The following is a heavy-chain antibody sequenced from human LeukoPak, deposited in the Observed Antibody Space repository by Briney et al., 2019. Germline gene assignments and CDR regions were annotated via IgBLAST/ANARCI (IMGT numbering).Heavy chain of an antibody. CDR1: GFTFSTYP. V-gene: IGHV3-30*04. D-gene: IGHD1-26*01. Sequence: GGSLRLSCAASGFTFSTYPFHWVRQAPGKGLEWVAVISPDRTYTYYADAVKGRFTISRDNSVNTLSLQMNSLRGDDTAVYYCANLYSGSPSDAFDVWGQGTMVTVSS. CDR3: ANLYSGSPSDAFDV. J-gene: IGHJ3*01. CDR2: ISPDRTYT.